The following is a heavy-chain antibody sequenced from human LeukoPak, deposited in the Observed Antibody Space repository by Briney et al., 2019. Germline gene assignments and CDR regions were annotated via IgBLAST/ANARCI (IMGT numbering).Heavy chain of an antibody. CDR2: ISGSGGST. CDR1: GFTFSSYA. Sequence: PGGSLRLSCAASGFTFSSYAMSWVRQAPGKGLEWVSAISGSGGSTYYADSVKGRFTISRDNSKNTLYLQMNSLRAEDTVVYYCASDPRGYSSSWYYFDYWGQGTLVTVSS. V-gene: IGHV3-23*01. CDR3: ASDPRGYSSSWYYFDY. J-gene: IGHJ4*02. D-gene: IGHD6-13*01.